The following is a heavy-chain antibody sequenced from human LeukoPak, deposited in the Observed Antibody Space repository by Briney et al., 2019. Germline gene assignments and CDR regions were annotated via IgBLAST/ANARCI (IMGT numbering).Heavy chain of an antibody. CDR2: ISSSSSTL. CDR1: GFTFSSYG. D-gene: IGHD5-18*01. V-gene: IGHV3-48*02. J-gene: IGHJ4*02. CDR3: ARDRTSGYRYASDY. Sequence: GGSLRLSCAGSGFTFSSYGMNWVRQAPGKGLEWVSYISSSSSTLDYAESVKGRFTISRDNARNSLYLQMDSLRDEDSAMYHCARDRTSGYRYASDYWGQGTLVTASS.